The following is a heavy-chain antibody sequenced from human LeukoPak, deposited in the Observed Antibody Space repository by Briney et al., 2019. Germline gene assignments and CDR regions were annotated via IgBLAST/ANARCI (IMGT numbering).Heavy chain of an antibody. CDR3: AADPDSAPGS. D-gene: IGHD1-14*01. CDR1: GGTFSSYA. V-gene: IGHV1-69*11. Sequence: ASVKVSCKASGGTFSSYAISWVRQAPGQGLEWMGRIIPILGTANYAQKFQGRVTITTDESTSTAYMELSSLRSEDTAVYYCAADPDSAPGSWGQGTLVTVSS. J-gene: IGHJ4*02. CDR2: IIPILGTA.